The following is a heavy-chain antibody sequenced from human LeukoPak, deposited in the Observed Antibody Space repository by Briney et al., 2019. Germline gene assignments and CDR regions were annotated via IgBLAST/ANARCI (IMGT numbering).Heavy chain of an antibody. J-gene: IGHJ3*02. CDR2: IYYSGST. CDR3: ARSKVVPAPGAFDI. Sequence: SQTLSLTCTVSGGSISSGGYYWSWIRQHPGRGLEWIGYIYYSGSTYYNPSLKSRVTISVDTSKNQFSLKLSSVTAADTAVYYCARSKVVPAPGAFDIWGQGTMVTVSS. CDR1: GGSISSGGYY. V-gene: IGHV4-31*03. D-gene: IGHD2-2*01.